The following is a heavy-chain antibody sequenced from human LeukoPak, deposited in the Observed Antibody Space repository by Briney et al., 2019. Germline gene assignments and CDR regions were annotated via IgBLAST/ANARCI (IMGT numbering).Heavy chain of an antibody. CDR1: GFTFSSSY. D-gene: IGHD2-8*01. CDR2: IYAGDST. V-gene: IGHV3-53*01. Sequence: GGSLRLSCAASGFTFSSSYISWVRQAPGKGLEWVSVIYAGDSTYYADSVKGRFTISRDNSKNTLYLQMNSLRAEDTAVYYCAKDLVVYASRAFDIWGQGTMVTVSS. CDR3: AKDLVVYASRAFDI. J-gene: IGHJ3*02.